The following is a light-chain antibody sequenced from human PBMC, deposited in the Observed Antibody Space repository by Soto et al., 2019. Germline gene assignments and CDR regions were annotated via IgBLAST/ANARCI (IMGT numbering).Light chain of an antibody. J-gene: IGLJ2*01. V-gene: IGLV2-8*01. CDR1: SSDVGGYNY. CDR2: EVT. CDR3: SSYAGSNNLV. Sequence: QSVLTQPPSASGSPGQSVTISCTGTSSDVGGYNYVSWYQQYPGKAPKLMIYEVTKRPSGVPDRFSGSKSGNTASLTVSGLKAEDEADYYCSSYAGSNNLVFGGGTKLTVL.